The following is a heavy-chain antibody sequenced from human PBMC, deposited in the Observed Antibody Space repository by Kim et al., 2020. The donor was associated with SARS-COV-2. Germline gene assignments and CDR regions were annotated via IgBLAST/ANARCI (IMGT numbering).Heavy chain of an antibody. CDR2: ISSSSSYI. J-gene: IGHJ4*02. CDR1: GFTFSSYS. D-gene: IGHD3-10*01. V-gene: IGHV3-21*01. Sequence: GGSLRLSCAASGFTFSSYSMNWVRQAPGKGLEWVSSISSSSSYIYYADSVKGRFTISRDNAKNSLYLQMNSLRAEDTAVYYCARDLRFGELSVFDYWGQGTLVTVSS. CDR3: ARDLRFGELSVFDY.